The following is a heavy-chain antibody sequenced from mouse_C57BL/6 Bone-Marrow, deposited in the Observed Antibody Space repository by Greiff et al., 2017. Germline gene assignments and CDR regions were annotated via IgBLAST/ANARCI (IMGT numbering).Heavy chain of an antibody. CDR3: ARCVWLRYYAMDY. J-gene: IGHJ4*01. V-gene: IGHV1-76*01. Sequence: QVQLQQSGAELVRPGASVKLSCKASGYTFTDYYINWVKQRPGQGLEWIARIYPGSGNTYYNEKFKGKATLTAEKSSSTAYMQLSSLTSEDSAVYFCARCVWLRYYAMDYWGQGTSVTVSS. CDR2: IYPGSGNT. D-gene: IGHD2-2*01. CDR1: GYTFTDYY.